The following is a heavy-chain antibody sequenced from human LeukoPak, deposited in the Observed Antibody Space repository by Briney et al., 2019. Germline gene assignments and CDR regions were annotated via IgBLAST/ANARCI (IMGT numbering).Heavy chain of an antibody. CDR2: ISSSSSYR. CDR1: GFTFSRYS. CDR3: MSYAGRSDDY. J-gene: IGHJ4*02. V-gene: IGHV3-21*01. D-gene: IGHD3-16*01. Sequence: GGSLRLSCAASGFTFSRYSMNWVRQAPGKGLEWVSSISSSSSYRYYADSMKGRFTIPRDNAKNSLHLQMNSLRAEDTAVYYCMSYAGRSDDYWGQGTLVTVSS.